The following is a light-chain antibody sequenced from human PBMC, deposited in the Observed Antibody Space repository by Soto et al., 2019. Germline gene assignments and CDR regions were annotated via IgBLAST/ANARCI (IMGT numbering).Light chain of an antibody. Sequence: DIQMTQSPSTLSASVGDTVTITCRASESISKWWAWYQQKPGKAPNLLIYKASSLESGVPSRFSGGGSGTEFTLTISSLQPDDSATYYCQQYNSNPWTFGQGTKVEIK. J-gene: IGKJ1*01. CDR1: ESISKW. CDR2: KAS. V-gene: IGKV1-5*03. CDR3: QQYNSNPWT.